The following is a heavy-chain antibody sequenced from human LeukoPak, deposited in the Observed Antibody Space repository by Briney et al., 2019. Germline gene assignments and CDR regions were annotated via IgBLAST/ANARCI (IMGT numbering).Heavy chain of an antibody. V-gene: IGHV3-30*02. J-gene: IGHJ6*03. CDR1: GFTFSSSA. Sequence: GGSLRLSCAASGFTFSSSAMSWVRQAPGKGLEWVAFIRYDGDIKYYADSVKGRFTISRDNSKNTLYLQMNSLTAEDTAVYYCAKGEGWQQPYYYYMDVWGKGTTVTIS. CDR3: AKGEGWQQPYYYYMDV. D-gene: IGHD6-13*01. CDR2: IRYDGDIK.